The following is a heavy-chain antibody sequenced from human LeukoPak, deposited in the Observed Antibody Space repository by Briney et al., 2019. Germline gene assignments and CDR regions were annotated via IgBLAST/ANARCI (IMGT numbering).Heavy chain of an antibody. V-gene: IGHV1-69*13. CDR1: GGTFSSYA. J-gene: IGHJ4*02. CDR3: ARDRVVVAATVSHFDY. D-gene: IGHD2-15*01. Sequence: SVKVSCKASGGTFSSYAISWVRQAPGQGLEWMGGIIPIFGTANYAQKFQGRVTITADESTSTSYMELSSLRSEDTAVYYCARDRVVVAATVSHFDYWGQGTLVTVSS. CDR2: IIPIFGTA.